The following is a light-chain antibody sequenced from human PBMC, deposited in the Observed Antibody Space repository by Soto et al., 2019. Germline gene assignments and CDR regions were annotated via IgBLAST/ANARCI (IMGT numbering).Light chain of an antibody. CDR3: AAWDDSLSGYV. CDR1: SSNIGNTY. Sequence: QSVLTQPPSASGTPGQTVTISCSGASSNIGNTYVYWYQQLPGTAPTLLIYGTYDRPSGVPGRFSASKSGTSASLANRGLRSEDEATYYCAAWDDSLSGYVFGTGTKLTVL. J-gene: IGLJ1*01. CDR2: GTY. V-gene: IGLV1-47*02.